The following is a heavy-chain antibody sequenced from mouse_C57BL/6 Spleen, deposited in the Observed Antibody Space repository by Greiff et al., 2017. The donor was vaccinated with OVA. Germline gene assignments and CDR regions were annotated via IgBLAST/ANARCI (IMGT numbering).Heavy chain of an antibody. CDR1: GYSITSGYY. D-gene: IGHD1-1*01. CDR2: ISYDGSN. V-gene: IGHV3-6*01. Sequence: EVKLQESGPGLVKPSQSLSLTCSVTGYSITSGYYWNWIRQFPGNKLEWMGYISYDGSNNYNPSLKNRISITRDTSKNQFFLKLNSVTTEDTATYYCARGRGSSPYAMDYWGQGTSVTVSS. CDR3: ARGRGSSPYAMDY. J-gene: IGHJ4*01.